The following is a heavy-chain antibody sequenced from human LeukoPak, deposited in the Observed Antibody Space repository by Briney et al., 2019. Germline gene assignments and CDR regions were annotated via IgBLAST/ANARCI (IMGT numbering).Heavy chain of an antibody. CDR2: MSDDGDNK. CDR1: RFTFSSYA. CDR3: ARELTALLWFGELGY. J-gene: IGHJ4*02. D-gene: IGHD3-10*01. V-gene: IGHV3-30*04. Sequence: GRSLRLSCAASRFTFSSYAMHCVRQAPGKGLEWVAVMSDDGDNKFYAASVKGRFTISRDNSKNALYLQMHSLRAEDTAVYYCARELTALLWFGELGYWGQGTLVTVSS.